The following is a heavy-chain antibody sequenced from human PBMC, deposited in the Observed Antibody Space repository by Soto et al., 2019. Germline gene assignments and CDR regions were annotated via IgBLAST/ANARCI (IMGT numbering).Heavy chain of an antibody. J-gene: IGHJ6*03. Sequence: EVQLVESGGGLVQPGGSLKLSCAASGFTFSGSAMHWVRQASGKGLEWVGRIRSKANSYATAYAASVKGRFTISRDDSKHTAYLQMNSLKTEDTAVYYCTRHADIVVVPAATPRYYYYMDVWGKGTTVTVSS. CDR1: GFTFSGSA. V-gene: IGHV3-73*01. D-gene: IGHD2-2*01. CDR3: TRHADIVVVPAATPRYYYYMDV. CDR2: IRSKANSYAT.